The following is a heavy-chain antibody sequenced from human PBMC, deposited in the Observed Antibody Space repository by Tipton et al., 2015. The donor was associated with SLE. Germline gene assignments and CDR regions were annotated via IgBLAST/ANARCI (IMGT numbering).Heavy chain of an antibody. V-gene: IGHV3-48*01. CDR3: ARAAPFTYSSSWYQYYFDY. CDR2: ISSSSSTI. J-gene: IGHJ4*02. CDR1: GFTFSSYS. Sequence: SLRFSCAASGFTFSSYSMNWVRQAPGKGLEWVSYISSSSSTIYYADSVKGRFTISRDNAKNSLYLQMNSLRAEDTAVYYCARAAPFTYSSSWYQYYFDYWGQGTLVTVSS. D-gene: IGHD6-13*01.